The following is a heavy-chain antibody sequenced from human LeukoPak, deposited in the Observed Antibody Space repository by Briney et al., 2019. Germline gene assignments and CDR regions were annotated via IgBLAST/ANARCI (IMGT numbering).Heavy chain of an antibody. V-gene: IGHV4-30-4*01. CDR2: IYYSGTT. J-gene: IGHJ4*02. CDR1: GGSISGSGYY. D-gene: IGHD3-10*01. Sequence: SETLSLTCTVSGGSISGSGYYWSWVRQPPGKGLEWIGYIYYSGTTYYNPSLKSRVTISVDTSKNQFSLKLSSVTAADTAVYYCAREYGSGSYFGYWGQGTLVTVSS. CDR3: AREYGSGSYFGY.